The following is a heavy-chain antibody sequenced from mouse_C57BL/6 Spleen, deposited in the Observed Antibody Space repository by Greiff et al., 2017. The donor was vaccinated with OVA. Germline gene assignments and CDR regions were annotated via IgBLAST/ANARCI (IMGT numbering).Heavy chain of an antibody. V-gene: IGHV1-22*01. Sequence: SGPELVKPGASVKMSCKASGYTFTDYNMHWVKQSHGKSLEWIGYINPNNGGTSYNQKFKGKATLTVNKSSSTAYMELRSLTSEDSAVYYCAKDYYGSESYFDYWGQGTTLTVSS. CDR3: AKDYYGSESYFDY. D-gene: IGHD1-2*01. CDR1: GYTFTDYN. CDR2: INPNNGGT. J-gene: IGHJ2*01.